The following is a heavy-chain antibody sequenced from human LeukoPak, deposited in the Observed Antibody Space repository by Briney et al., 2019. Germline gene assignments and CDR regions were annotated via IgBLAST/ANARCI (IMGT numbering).Heavy chain of an antibody. CDR2: ISPSGST. Sequence: SETLSLTCAVYGGSFSGRYWSWIRQPPGEGLEWIGQISPSGSTTYNPPLESRLTISVDTSKNQVSLKLTSVTAADTAVYYCASVRGYCSRGSCYHFDYWGQGTLVTVSS. D-gene: IGHD2-15*01. CDR3: ASVRGYCSRGSCYHFDY. V-gene: IGHV4-34*01. CDR1: GGSFSGRY. J-gene: IGHJ4*02.